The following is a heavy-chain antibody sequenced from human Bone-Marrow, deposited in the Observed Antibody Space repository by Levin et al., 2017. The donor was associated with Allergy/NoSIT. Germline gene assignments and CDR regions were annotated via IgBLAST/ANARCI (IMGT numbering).Heavy chain of an antibody. CDR1: GFTFDRYA. J-gene: IGHJ2*01. Sequence: GGSLRLSCAASGFTFDRYAMTWVRHVPEKGLECVSMISGTATITDYAASVKGRFTTSRDNSKNLLHRQMNSLRADATAGYSCGKGAEYAWGTFRHPWYVDLWGRGTLVTVSS. D-gene: IGHD3-16*01. CDR2: ISGTATIT. CDR3: GKGAEYAWGTFRHPWYVDL. V-gene: IGHV3-23*01.